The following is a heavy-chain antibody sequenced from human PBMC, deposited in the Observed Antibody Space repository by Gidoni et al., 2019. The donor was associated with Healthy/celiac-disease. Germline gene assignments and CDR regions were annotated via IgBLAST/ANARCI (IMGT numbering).Heavy chain of an antibody. CDR1: GGSVSGYY. Sequence: QVQLQQWGAGLLQPSETLSLTCAVSGGSVSGYYWSWIRQPPGKGLEWIGEINHSESTNYNPSLKSRVTISVDTSKNQFSLKLSSVTAADTAVYYCARGLRISGRAIVSGNAFDIWGQGTMVTVSS. V-gene: IGHV4-34*01. CDR2: INHSEST. CDR3: ARGLRISGRAIVSGNAFDI. D-gene: IGHD3-10*01. J-gene: IGHJ3*02.